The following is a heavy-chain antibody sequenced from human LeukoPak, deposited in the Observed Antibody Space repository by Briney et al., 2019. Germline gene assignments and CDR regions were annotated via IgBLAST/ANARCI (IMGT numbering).Heavy chain of an antibody. CDR2: INPSGGST. Sequence: ASVKVSCKASRYTFTSYYMHWVRQAPGQGLEWMGIINPSGGSTSYAQKFQGRVTMTRDTSTSTVYMELSSLRSEDTAVYYCAREVSMVRGVIIVNWFDPWGQGTLVTVSS. V-gene: IGHV1-46*03. D-gene: IGHD3-10*01. J-gene: IGHJ5*02. CDR1: RYTFTSYY. CDR3: AREVSMVRGVIIVNWFDP.